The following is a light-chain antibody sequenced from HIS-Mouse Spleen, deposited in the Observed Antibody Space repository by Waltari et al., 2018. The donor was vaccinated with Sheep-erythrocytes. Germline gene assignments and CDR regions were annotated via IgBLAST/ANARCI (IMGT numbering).Light chain of an antibody. J-gene: IGLJ1*01. V-gene: IGLV2-11*01. Sequence: QSALTQPRSVSGSPGQSVTISCTGTSSYVGGYNYVSWYQQHPGKAPKLMIYDVSKRPSWVPDSFSGSKSGNTASLTISGLQAEDEADYYCCSYAGSYNHVFATGTKVTVL. CDR1: SSYVGGYNY. CDR2: DVS. CDR3: CSYAGSYNHV.